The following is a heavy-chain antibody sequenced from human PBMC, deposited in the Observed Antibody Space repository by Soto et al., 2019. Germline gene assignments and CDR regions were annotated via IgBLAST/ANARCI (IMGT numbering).Heavy chain of an antibody. CDR2: ISGGSGSS. Sequence: EVQLLESGGGLVQPGGSLRLSCAASGFTFSSYALSWVRQAPGKGLEWVSSISGGSGSSYYADSVKGRFTISRDNSKNTLYLQMNSLKAEDTALYYCARSGRYSWLPYWGQGTLVTVSS. J-gene: IGHJ4*02. D-gene: IGHD1-26*01. CDR3: ARSGRYSWLPY. V-gene: IGHV3-23*01. CDR1: GFTFSSYA.